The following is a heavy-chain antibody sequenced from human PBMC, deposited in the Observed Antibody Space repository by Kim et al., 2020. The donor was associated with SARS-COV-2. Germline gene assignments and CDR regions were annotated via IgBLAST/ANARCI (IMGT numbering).Heavy chain of an antibody. CDR1: GFTFSNYA. V-gene: IGHV3-23*01. J-gene: IGHJ4*02. D-gene: IGHD5-18*01. CDR3: AKDRYSYGLRYAY. Sequence: GGSLRLSCAASGFTFSNYAMSWVRQAPGKGLEWVSSISGSGGTTYYADSVKGRFTISRDNSENTLYLQVNSLRAEDTAVYYCAKDRYSYGLRYAYWGQGTLVTVSS. CDR2: ISGSGGTT.